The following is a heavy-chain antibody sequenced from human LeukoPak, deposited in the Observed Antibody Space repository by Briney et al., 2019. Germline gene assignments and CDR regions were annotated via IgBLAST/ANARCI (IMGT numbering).Heavy chain of an antibody. CDR3: VRTRKITFGGVTVEIRIFDY. Sequence: ASVKVSCKASGYTFTNYGISWVRQAPGQGLEWMGWISPYNGHTNYAQKLQGRVTMTTDTSTSTAYMELRSLRSDDTAVYYCVRTRKITFGGVTVEIRIFDYWGQGTLVTVSS. V-gene: IGHV1-18*01. J-gene: IGHJ4*02. CDR1: GYTFTNYG. CDR2: ISPYNGHT. D-gene: IGHD3-16*02.